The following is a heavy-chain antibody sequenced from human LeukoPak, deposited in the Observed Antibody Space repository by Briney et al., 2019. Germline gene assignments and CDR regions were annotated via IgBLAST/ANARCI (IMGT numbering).Heavy chain of an antibody. CDR2: ISYDGSNK. Sequence: GGSLRLSCAASGFTFSSYGMHWVRQAPGKGLEWVAVISYDGSNKYYADSVKGRFTISRDNSKNTLYLQMNSLRAEDTAVYYCAKDSNGAFDIWGQGTMVTVSS. J-gene: IGHJ3*02. V-gene: IGHV3-30*18. CDR1: GFTFSSYG. CDR3: AKDSNGAFDI.